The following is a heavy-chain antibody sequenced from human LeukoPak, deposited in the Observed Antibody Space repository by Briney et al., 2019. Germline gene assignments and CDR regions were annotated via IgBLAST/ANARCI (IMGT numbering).Heavy chain of an antibody. CDR3: ARLITMVRGYPGDWFDP. CDR1: GYSFTSYW. J-gene: IGHJ5*02. D-gene: IGHD3-10*01. Sequence: GESLKISCKGSGYSFTSYWIGWVRQMPGKDLEWMGIIYPGDSDTRYSPSFQGQVTISADKSISTAYLQWSSLKASDTAMYYCARLITMVRGYPGDWFDPWGQGTLVTVSS. V-gene: IGHV5-51*01. CDR2: IYPGDSDT.